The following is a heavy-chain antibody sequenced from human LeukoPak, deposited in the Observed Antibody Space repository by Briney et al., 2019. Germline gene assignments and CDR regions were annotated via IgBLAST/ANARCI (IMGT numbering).Heavy chain of an antibody. Sequence: PGGSLRLSCAASGFTFSSYNMNWVRQAPGTGLEWVSYISSSSSYIYYADSVKGRFTISRDNSKNTLYLQMNSLRAEDTAVYYCARDKGQQLVPHDFDYWGQGTLVTVSS. J-gene: IGHJ4*02. V-gene: IGHV3-21*01. CDR2: ISSSSSYI. D-gene: IGHD6-13*01. CDR1: GFTFSSYN. CDR3: ARDKGQQLVPHDFDY.